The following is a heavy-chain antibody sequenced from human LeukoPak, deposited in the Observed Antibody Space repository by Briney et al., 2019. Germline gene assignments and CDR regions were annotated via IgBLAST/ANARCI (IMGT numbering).Heavy chain of an antibody. CDR2: TYYRSKWYN. CDR3: ARPNYYGSGSYYPHYYMDV. CDR1: GDSVSSNSAA. V-gene: IGHV6-1*01. Sequence: SQTLSLTCAISGDSVSSNSAAWNWIRQSPSRGLEWLGRTYYRSKWYNDYAVSVKSRITINPDTSKNQFSLKLSSVTAADTAVYYCARPNYYGSGSYYPHYYMDVWGKGTTVTISS. J-gene: IGHJ6*03. D-gene: IGHD3-10*01.